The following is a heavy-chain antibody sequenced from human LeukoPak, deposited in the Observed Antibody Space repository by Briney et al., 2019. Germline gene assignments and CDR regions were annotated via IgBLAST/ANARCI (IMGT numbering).Heavy chain of an antibody. CDR1: GGSISSSSYY. V-gene: IGHV4-39*01. Sequence: TSETLSLTCTVSGGSISSSSYYWGWIRQPPGKGLEWIGSIYYSGSTYYNPSLKSRVTISVDTSKNQFSLKLSSVTAADTAVYYCARLSGYSYGSRGYYYYYMDVWGKGTTVTISS. CDR3: ARLSGYSYGSRGYYYYYMDV. CDR2: IYYSGST. D-gene: IGHD5-18*01. J-gene: IGHJ6*03.